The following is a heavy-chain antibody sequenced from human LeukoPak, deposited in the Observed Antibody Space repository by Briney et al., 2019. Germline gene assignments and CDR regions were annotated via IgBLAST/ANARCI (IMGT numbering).Heavy chain of an antibody. J-gene: IGHJ6*02. CDR1: GGTFSSYA. D-gene: IGHD1-7*01. CDR3: ARDAGTTASGRYYYGMDV. V-gene: IGHV1-69*13. CDR2: IIPIFGTA. Sequence: SVKVSCKASGGTFSSYAISWVRQAPGQGLEWMGGIIPIFGTANYAQKFQGRVTITADESTSTAYMELSSLRSEDTAVYYCARDAGTTASGRYYYGMDVWGQGTTVTVSS.